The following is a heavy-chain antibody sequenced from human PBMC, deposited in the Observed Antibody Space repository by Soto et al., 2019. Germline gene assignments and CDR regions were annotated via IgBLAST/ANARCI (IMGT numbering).Heavy chain of an antibody. D-gene: IGHD4-17*01. V-gene: IGHV1-69*01. CDR3: ARVNGMTTVNWPPRYYYGMDV. CDR2: IIPIFGTA. CDR1: GGTFSSYA. Sequence: QVQLVQSGAEVKKPGSSVKVSCKASGGTFSSYAISWVRQAPGQGLEWMGGIIPIFGTANYAQKFQGRVTITADESTSTAYMELSSLRSEDTAVYYCARVNGMTTVNWPPRYYYGMDVWGQGTTVTVSS. J-gene: IGHJ6*02.